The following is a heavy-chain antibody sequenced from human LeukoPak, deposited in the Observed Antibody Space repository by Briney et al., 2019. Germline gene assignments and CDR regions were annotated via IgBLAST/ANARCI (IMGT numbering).Heavy chain of an antibody. D-gene: IGHD6-13*01. CDR3: ARGQSDIAAAGNFPFDY. V-gene: IGHV4-34*01. J-gene: IGHJ4*02. CDR1: XX. CDR2: INHSGST. Sequence: XXWXXIRQPPGXGLEWIGEINHSGSTNYNPSLKSRVTISVDTSKNQFSLKLSSVTAADTAVYYCARGQSDIAAAGNFPFDYWGQGTLVTVSS.